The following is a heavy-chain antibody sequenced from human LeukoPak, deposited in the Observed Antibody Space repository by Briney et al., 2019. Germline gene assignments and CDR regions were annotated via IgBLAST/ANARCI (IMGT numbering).Heavy chain of an antibody. CDR3: AKDTSAWWYHRAYMDV. J-gene: IGHJ6*03. CDR2: ISGRGDKT. CDR1: GFTFSNYA. D-gene: IGHD2-15*01. Sequence: GGSLGLSCAASGFTFSNYAMSWVRQAPGRGLEWVSAISGRGDKTYHADSVKGRFTISRDNSRNTLSLQVNSLRAEDTAVYYCAKDTSAWWYHRAYMDVWGKGTTVTVSS. V-gene: IGHV3-23*01.